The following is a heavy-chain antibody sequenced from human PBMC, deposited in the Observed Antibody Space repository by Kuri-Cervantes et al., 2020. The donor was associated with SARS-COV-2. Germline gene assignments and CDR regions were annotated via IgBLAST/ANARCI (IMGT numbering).Heavy chain of an antibody. J-gene: IGHJ6*02. Sequence: SETLSLTCSVSGGSISSRNFYWSWIRQPPGKGLEWIGNIYFTGNTNYNPALGSRVTISIDTPKNQFSLMLGSLTAADTAVYYCARESNYFHYYGTEVWGQGTTVTVS. CDR2: IYFTGNT. CDR3: ARESNYFHYYGTEV. CDR1: GGSISSRNFY. V-gene: IGHV4-61*01.